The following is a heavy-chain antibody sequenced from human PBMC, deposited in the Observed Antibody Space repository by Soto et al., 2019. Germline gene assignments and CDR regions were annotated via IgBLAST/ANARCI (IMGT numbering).Heavy chain of an antibody. Sequence: PGGSLRLSCAASGFTFSSYAMSWVRQAPGKGLEWVSAISGSGGSTYYADSVKGRFTISRDNSKNTLYLQMNSLRAEDTAVYYCAKDIVVVPAAIEYNWFDPWGQGTLVTVSS. CDR3: AKDIVVVPAAIEYNWFDP. CDR1: GFTFSSYA. CDR2: ISGSGGST. D-gene: IGHD2-2*02. V-gene: IGHV3-23*01. J-gene: IGHJ5*02.